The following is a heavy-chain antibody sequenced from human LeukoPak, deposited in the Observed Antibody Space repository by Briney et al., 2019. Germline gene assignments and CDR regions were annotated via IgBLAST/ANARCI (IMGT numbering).Heavy chain of an antibody. J-gene: IGHJ4*02. V-gene: IGHV4-39*01. CDR2: IYFTGTT. CDR1: GGSISSSCYY. D-gene: IGHD3-22*01. Sequence: SETLSLTCTVSGGSISSSCYYWGWIRQPPGKGLEWIGSIYFTGTTLYNPSLTSRVTISVDTSKNQFSLRLNSVTAADTAVYYCATRSTLGRYYYDSSGPFDYWGQGTLVTVSS. CDR3: ATRSTLGRYYYDSSGPFDY.